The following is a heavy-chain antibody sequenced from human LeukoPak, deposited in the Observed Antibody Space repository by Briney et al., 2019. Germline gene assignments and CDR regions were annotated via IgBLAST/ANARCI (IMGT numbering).Heavy chain of an antibody. Sequence: SETLSLTCAVSGGSFSGYYWTWIRQPPGKGLEWIGEINHSGSANYNPSLKSRVTISVDTSKNQFSLKLSSVTAADTAVYYCASIVLMVYAIDYWGQGTLVTVSS. CDR3: ASIVLMVYAIDY. D-gene: IGHD2-8*01. J-gene: IGHJ4*02. CDR1: GGSFSGYY. V-gene: IGHV4-34*01. CDR2: INHSGSA.